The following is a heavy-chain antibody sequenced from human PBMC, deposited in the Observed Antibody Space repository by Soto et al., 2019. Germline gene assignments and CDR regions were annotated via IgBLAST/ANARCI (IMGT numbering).Heavy chain of an antibody. J-gene: IGHJ6*03. CDR1: GYTFPTYT. V-gene: IGHV1-3*01. CDR3: ARGGVRGVNFFNYMDV. D-gene: IGHD3-10*01. Sequence: ASVKVSCKASGYTFPTYTMHWVRQAPGQSLEWMGWINAGKGNTKYSEKFQGRVAITRDTSAITTYMELSSLRSDDTAVYYCARGGVRGVNFFNYMDVCGKGTTVTVSS. CDR2: INAGKGNT.